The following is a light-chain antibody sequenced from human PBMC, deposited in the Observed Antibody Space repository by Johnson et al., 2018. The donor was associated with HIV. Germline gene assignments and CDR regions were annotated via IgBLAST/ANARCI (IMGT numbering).Light chain of an antibody. J-gene: IGLJ1*01. CDR1: SSNIGDNY. V-gene: IGLV1-51*01. CDR2: DTY. Sequence: QSVLTQPPSVSAAPGQKVTISCSVSSSNIGDNYVSWYQQLPGTAPKLLIYDTYKRPSGIPDRFSGSKSGTSATLGITRLQTGDESDYYCATCDSSLRCVFGTGTKVTVL. CDR3: ATCDSSLRCV.